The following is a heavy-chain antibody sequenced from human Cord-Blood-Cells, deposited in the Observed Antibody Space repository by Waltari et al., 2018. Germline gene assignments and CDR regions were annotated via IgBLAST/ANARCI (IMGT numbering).Heavy chain of an antibody. D-gene: IGHD3-3*01. V-gene: IGHV4-34*01. J-gene: IGHJ4*02. CDR1: GGSFSGYY. CDR3: ARGQRDIRFLEWLLSLNFDY. Sequence: QVQLQQWGAGLLKPSETLSLTCAVYGGSFSGYYWSWIRQPPGKGLEWIGEINHSGSTNYNPSLKSRVTISVDTSKNQFSLKLSSVTAADTAVYYCARGQRDIRFLEWLLSLNFDYWGQGTLVTVSS. CDR2: INHSGST.